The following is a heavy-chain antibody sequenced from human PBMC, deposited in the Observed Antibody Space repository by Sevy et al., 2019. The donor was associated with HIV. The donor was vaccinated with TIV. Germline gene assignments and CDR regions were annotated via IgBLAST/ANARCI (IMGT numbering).Heavy chain of an antibody. CDR2: IKQDGSEK. V-gene: IGHV3-7*01. CDR3: ARGLRWRGTAIYYFDY. Sequence: GGSLRLSCSGFGFAFQTFGLHWVRQAPGKGLEWVANIKQDGSEKYYVDSVKGRFTISRDNAKNSLYLQMNSLRAEDTAVYYCARGLRWRGTAIYYFDYWGQGTLVTVSS. CDR1: GFAFQTFG. D-gene: IGHD5-18*01. J-gene: IGHJ4*02.